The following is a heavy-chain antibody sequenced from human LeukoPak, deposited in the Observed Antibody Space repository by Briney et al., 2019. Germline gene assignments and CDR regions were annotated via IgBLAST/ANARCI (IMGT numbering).Heavy chain of an antibody. D-gene: IGHD2/OR15-2a*01. CDR3: TTWAFYHGLDV. CDR2: ISANGGRT. CDR1: GFTLDAYE. Sequence: GGSMRLSCVASGFTLDAYEMHWVRQARGKGPEWVSLISANGGRTSYADSGKGRFTISRDNSKNSLYLQMTSLRAEDSALYYCTTWAFYHGLDVWGQGTTVTVSS. V-gene: IGHV3-43*02. J-gene: IGHJ6*02.